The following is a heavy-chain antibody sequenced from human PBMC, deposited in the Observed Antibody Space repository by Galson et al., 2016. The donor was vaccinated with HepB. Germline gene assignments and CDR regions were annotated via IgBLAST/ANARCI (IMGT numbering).Heavy chain of an antibody. CDR3: ASGGYNYGGY. J-gene: IGHJ4*02. Sequence: SVKVSCKASGYIFSSFKMHWVRQAPGQGLEWMGIVNPSAGSTGYAQRFQGRITMTRDTSTSTFYMELSSLRSDDTAVYYCASGGYNYGGYWGQGTLVTVSS. CDR2: VNPSAGST. CDR1: GYIFSSFK. V-gene: IGHV1-46*01. D-gene: IGHD5-18*01.